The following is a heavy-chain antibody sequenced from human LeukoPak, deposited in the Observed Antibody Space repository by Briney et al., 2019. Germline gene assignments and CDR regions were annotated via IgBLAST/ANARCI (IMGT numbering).Heavy chain of an antibody. Sequence: GSLRLSCAASGFTFKNYWMHWVRQGPGKGLVWVSGINSDGNNTKYADSVKGRFTSSRDNAKNTVYLQMNCLRVEDTAMYYCVRGEGDCTNGVCYFDNWGQGTLVTVSS. D-gene: IGHD2-8*01. V-gene: IGHV3-74*01. CDR3: VRGEGDCTNGVCYFDN. CDR1: GFTFKNYW. CDR2: INSDGNNT. J-gene: IGHJ4*02.